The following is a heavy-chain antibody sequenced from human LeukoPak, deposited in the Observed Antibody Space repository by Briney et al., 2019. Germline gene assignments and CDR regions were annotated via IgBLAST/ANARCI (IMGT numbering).Heavy chain of an antibody. CDR2: INWNSGSV. D-gene: IGHD4-11*01. CDR1: GYTFDDYA. Sequence: GRSLRLSCVASGYTFDDYAMHWVPEARGEGVGWVSGINWNSGSVGYADSEKGRYTISRDNAKNSLSLQMNGLGVEDTALYYCAKDRNYRDLDSLDIWGQGTMVTVSS. V-gene: IGHV3-9*01. CDR3: AKDRNYRDLDSLDI. J-gene: IGHJ3*02.